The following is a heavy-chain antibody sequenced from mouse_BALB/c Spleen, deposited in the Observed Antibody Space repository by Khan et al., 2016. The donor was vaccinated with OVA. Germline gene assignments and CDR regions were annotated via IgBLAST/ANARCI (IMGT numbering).Heavy chain of an antibody. Sequence: QVQLQQSGAELVRPGTSVKMSRKAAGYTFTNYWIGWVKQRPGHGLEWIGDTYPGGGYTNYNEKFKGKATLTADTSSSPAYMQLSGLTSEDSAIYYWARRGAARATWDYFDYWGQGTTLTVSS. CDR2: TYPGGGYT. CDR1: GYTFTNYW. CDR3: ARRGAARATWDYFDY. D-gene: IGHD3-1*01. V-gene: IGHV1-63*02. J-gene: IGHJ2*01.